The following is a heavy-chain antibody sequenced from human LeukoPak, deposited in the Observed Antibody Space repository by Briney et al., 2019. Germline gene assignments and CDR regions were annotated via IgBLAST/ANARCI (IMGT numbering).Heavy chain of an antibody. J-gene: IGHJ6*02. CDR2: IWYDGSNK. Sequence: PGGSLRLSCAASGFTFSSYGMHGVRQAPGKGLEWVAVIWYDGSNKYYADSVKGRFTISRDNSKNTLYLQMNSLRAEDTAVYYCASGNDFWSGYLANPLRYGMDVWGQGTTVTVSS. CDR3: ASGNDFWSGYLANPLRYGMDV. CDR1: GFTFSSYG. D-gene: IGHD3-3*01. V-gene: IGHV3-33*01.